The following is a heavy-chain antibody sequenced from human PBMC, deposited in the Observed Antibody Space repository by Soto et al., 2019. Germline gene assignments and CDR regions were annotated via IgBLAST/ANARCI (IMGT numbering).Heavy chain of an antibody. CDR1: GGSISSSSYL. CDR3: ARHPSDFWFDP. D-gene: IGHD2-21*02. Sequence: SETLSLPWTVFGGSISSSSYLCIRIRQPPGKGLEWIGSIYYSGSTYYNPSLKSRVTVSVDTSKKQFSLKLSSVTAADTAVYYCARHPSDFWFDPWGQGTLVTVSS. J-gene: IGHJ5*02. V-gene: IGHV4-39*01. CDR2: IYYSGST.